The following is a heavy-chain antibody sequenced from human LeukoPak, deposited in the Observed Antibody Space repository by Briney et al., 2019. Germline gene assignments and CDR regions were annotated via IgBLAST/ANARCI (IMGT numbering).Heavy chain of an antibody. J-gene: IGHJ4*02. CDR3: ARDRDTYYDILTGYSSYYFDY. D-gene: IGHD3-9*01. Sequence: ASVKVSCKASGYTFTSYYMHWVRQAPGQGLEWMGIINPSGGGTSYAQKFQGRVTMTRDTSASTVYMELSSLRSEDTAVYYCARDRDTYYDILTGYSSYYFDYWGQGTLVTVSS. V-gene: IGHV1-46*01. CDR2: INPSGGGT. CDR1: GYTFTSYY.